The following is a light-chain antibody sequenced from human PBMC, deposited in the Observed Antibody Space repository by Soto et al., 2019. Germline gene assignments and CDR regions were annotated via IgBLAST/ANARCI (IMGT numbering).Light chain of an antibody. V-gene: IGKV3-20*01. CDR1: QSVSSSY. CDR2: GAS. CDR3: QQYGSSRLT. J-gene: IGKJ4*01. Sequence: EIVLTQSPGTLSLSPGERATLSCRASQSVSSSYLAWYQRKPGQAPRLLIYGASSRATGIPDRFSGSGSGTDFTLTISRLEPEDFAVYYCQQYGSSRLTFGGGTKVEIK.